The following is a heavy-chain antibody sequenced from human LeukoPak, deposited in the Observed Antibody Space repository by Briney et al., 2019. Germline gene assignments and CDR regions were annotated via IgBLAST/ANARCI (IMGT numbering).Heavy chain of an antibody. Sequence: ASVKVSCKASGYTFTSYAMHWVRQAPGQGLEWMGWINAGNGNTKYSQKFQGRVTITRDTSASTAYMELSSLRSEDTAVYYCARDRAERAYYYGSGSYRRGRGFDYWGQGTLVTVSS. CDR3: ARDRAERAYYYGSGSYRRGRGFDY. J-gene: IGHJ4*02. D-gene: IGHD3-10*01. CDR1: GYTFTSYA. V-gene: IGHV1-3*01. CDR2: INAGNGNT.